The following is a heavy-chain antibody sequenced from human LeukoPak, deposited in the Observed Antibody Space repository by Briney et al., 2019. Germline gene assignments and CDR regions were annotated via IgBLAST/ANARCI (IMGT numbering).Heavy chain of an antibody. CDR3: AKDQYCTSTSCYVGY. CDR1: GFTFSNYA. V-gene: IGHV3-23*01. J-gene: IGHJ4*02. D-gene: IGHD2-2*01. CDR2: INVSGGST. Sequence: GGSLRLSCAASGFTFSNYAMSWVRQAPGKGLEWVSGINVSGGSTFYADSVKGRFTISRDNSKNTLYLQMNSLRAEDTAVYYCAKDQYCTSTSCYVGYWGQGTLVTVSS.